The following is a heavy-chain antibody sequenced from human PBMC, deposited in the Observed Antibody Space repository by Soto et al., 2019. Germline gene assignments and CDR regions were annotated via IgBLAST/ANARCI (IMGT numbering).Heavy chain of an antibody. CDR3: ARESEDLTSNFDY. Sequence: PGGSLRLSCAASGITYTRCNMNWVRQAPGKGLEWVSSISSTTNYIYYGESMKGRFTLSRDNAKNSLYLEMNSLRAEDTAVYYCARESEDLTSNFDYWGQGTLGTISS. V-gene: IGHV3-21*06. CDR1: GITYTRCN. CDR2: ISSTTNYI. J-gene: IGHJ4*02.